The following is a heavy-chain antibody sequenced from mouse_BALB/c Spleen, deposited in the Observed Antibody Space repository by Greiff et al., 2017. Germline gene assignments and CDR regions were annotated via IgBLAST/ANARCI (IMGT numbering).Heavy chain of an antibody. V-gene: IGHV1S127*01. Sequence: QVQLQQSGPQLVRPGASVKISCKASGYSFTSYWMHWVKQRPGQGLEWIGMIDPSDSETRLNQKFKDKATLTVDKSSSTAYMQLSSPTSEDSAVYYCARATIGTGYYFDYWGQGTTLTVSS. CDR2: IDPSDSET. CDR3: ARATIGTGYYFDY. J-gene: IGHJ2*01. CDR1: GYSFTSYW. D-gene: IGHD2-14*01.